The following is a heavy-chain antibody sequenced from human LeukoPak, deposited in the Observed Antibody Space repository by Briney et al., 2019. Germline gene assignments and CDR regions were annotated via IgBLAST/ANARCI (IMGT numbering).Heavy chain of an antibody. Sequence: PGGSLRPSCAASGFTFSSYAMHWVRQTPGKGLEWVSAISGSGGSTYYADSVKGRFTISRDNSKNTLYLQMNSLRAEDTAVYYCATLAGDYDIGWFDPWGQGTLVTVSS. CDR3: ATLAGDYDIGWFDP. CDR1: GFTFSSYA. V-gene: IGHV3-23*01. J-gene: IGHJ5*02. D-gene: IGHD3-9*01. CDR2: ISGSGGST.